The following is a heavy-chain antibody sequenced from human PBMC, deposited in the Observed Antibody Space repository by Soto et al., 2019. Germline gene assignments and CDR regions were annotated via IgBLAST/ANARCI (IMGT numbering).Heavy chain of an antibody. Sequence: QVQLHESGPGLVKPSETLSLTCSISGDSINDYYWSWIRQPPGKALEWIGYIYFSGSTQYSPSLSGRVTMSIDTSKKEFSLRLASVTAADTAVYYCARSFGTPGSNIDYWGQGTLVRVSS. CDR2: IYFSGST. J-gene: IGHJ4*02. CDR1: GDSINDYY. D-gene: IGHD3-10*01. CDR3: ARSFGTPGSNIDY. V-gene: IGHV4-59*01.